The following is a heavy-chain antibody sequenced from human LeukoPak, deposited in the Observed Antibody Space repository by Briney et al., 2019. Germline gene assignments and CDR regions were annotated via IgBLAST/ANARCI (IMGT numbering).Heavy chain of an antibody. CDR1: GFTFSNYW. CDR2: IRKDGSEK. J-gene: IGHJ4*02. D-gene: IGHD3-10*01. V-gene: IGHV3-7*01. Sequence: PGGSLRLSCVASGFTFSNYWMTWVRQAPGKGLEWVANIRKDGSEKYYVDSVKGRFTISRDNAQNSLYLQMNTLRAEDTAVYHCARVTPYGSGLFDFWGQGTLIAVSS. CDR3: ARVTPYGSGLFDF.